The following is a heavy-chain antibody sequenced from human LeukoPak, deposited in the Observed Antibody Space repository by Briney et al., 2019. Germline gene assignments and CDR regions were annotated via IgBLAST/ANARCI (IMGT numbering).Heavy chain of an antibody. Sequence: PGGSLRLSCAASGFTFSRSPMNWVRQAPGKGLEWVANINLDGSETYYVDSVKGRFTISRDNARNSLYLQMNSLRAEDTAVYFCAKNGNWGQGTLVTVSS. CDR2: INLDGSET. CDR3: AKNGN. V-gene: IGHV3-7*01. CDR1: GFTFSRSP. D-gene: IGHD1-26*01. J-gene: IGHJ4*02.